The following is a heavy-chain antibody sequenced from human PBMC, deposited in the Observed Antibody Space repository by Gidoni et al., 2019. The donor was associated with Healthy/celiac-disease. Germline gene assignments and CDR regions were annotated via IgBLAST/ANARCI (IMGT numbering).Heavy chain of an antibody. CDR2: ISGSGGST. CDR1: EFTFSDFA. V-gene: IGHV3-23*04. Sequence: EVQLVESGGGLVQPGGSLRLSCAASEFTFSDFAMSWVRQAPGRGLEWVSGISGSGGSTHYADSVKGRFTISRDNSKNTLYLQMNSLRAEDTAVYYCAKDLGYCSSTSCYTTAFDIWGQGTMVTVSS. CDR3: AKDLGYCSSTSCYTTAFDI. D-gene: IGHD2-2*02. J-gene: IGHJ3*02.